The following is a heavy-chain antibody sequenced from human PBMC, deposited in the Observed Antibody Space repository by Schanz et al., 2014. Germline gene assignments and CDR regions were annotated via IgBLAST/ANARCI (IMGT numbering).Heavy chain of an antibody. CDR1: GFTFSNYG. J-gene: IGHJ4*02. CDR2: ISYDGSDK. V-gene: IGHV3-30*03. Sequence: QVQLVESGGGVVQPGRSLRLSCAASGFTFSNYGLVWVRQAPGKGLEWLAVISYDGSDKFHADSVKGRFTISRDNSKNTLYLQMNSLRVEDTAVYYCARDGDFDYWGQGTLVTVSS. CDR3: ARDGDFDY.